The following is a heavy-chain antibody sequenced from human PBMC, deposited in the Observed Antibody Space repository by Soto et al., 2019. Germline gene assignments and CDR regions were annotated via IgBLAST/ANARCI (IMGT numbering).Heavy chain of an antibody. D-gene: IGHD6-13*01. Sequence: QLLLQESGPGLVKPSETLSLTCTVSGDSVSNSGYYWGWIRQSPGKRLEWIGSVSFSGSKYYNPSLRSRATLSVDTSKTLISLKLRSVTAADTAVYYCARGSTWQGRDWFDPWGQGTLVTVSS. J-gene: IGHJ5*02. CDR1: GDSVSNSGYY. CDR3: ARGSTWQGRDWFDP. CDR2: VSFSGSK. V-gene: IGHV4-39*01.